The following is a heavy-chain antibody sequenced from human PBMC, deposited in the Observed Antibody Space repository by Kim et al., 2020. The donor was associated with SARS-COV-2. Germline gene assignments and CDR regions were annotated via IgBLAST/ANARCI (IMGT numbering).Heavy chain of an antibody. CDR3: AQGSTRNGNSPETY. J-gene: IGHJ4*02. CDR1: GFTFSSHA. CDR2: ICGGGGST. V-gene: IGHV3-23*01. Sequence: GGSLRLSCAASGFTFSSHAMNWVRQAPGKGLEWVSTICGGGGSTYYADSVKGRFTISRDNSKNTLYLQMNSLRAEDTAVYYCAQGSTRNGNSPETYWGQG. D-gene: IGHD2-8*01.